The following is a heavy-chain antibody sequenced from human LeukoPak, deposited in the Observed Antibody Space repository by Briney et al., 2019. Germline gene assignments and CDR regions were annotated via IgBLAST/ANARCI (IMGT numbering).Heavy chain of an antibody. Sequence: PGGSLRLSCAASGFTFSSYGMHWVRQAPGKGLEWVAFIRFDGSNQYYADSVKGRFTMSRDNSKNTLFLQMNSLRAEDTAVYYCARKKWELPNPIDYWGQGTLVTVSA. CDR2: IRFDGSNQ. J-gene: IGHJ4*02. CDR1: GFTFSSYG. D-gene: IGHD1-26*01. V-gene: IGHV3-30*02. CDR3: ARKKWELPNPIDY.